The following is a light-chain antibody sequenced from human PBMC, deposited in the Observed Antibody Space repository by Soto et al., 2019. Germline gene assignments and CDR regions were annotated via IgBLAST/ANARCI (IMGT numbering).Light chain of an antibody. Sequence: EVVLTQSPATLSLSPGERATLSCRASQSVGSQLAWYQQKPGQAPRLLINDASNRATGIPARFSGSGSGTDFTLTISSLEPEDFAVYYCQQRSSLPLTFGGGTKVEIK. J-gene: IGKJ4*01. CDR3: QQRSSLPLT. V-gene: IGKV3-11*01. CDR2: DAS. CDR1: QSVGSQ.